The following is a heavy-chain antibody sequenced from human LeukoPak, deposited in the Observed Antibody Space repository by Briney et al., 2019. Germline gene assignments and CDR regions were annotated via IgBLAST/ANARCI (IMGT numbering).Heavy chain of an antibody. CDR3: ARDLYCSGGSCYVGFDY. Sequence: PGGSLRLSCAASGFTFSSYSMNWVRQAPGKGLEWVSSISSSSSYIYYADSVKGRFTISRDNAKNSLYLRMNSLRAEDTAVYYCARDLYCSGGSCYVGFDYWGQGTLVTVSS. CDR1: GFTFSSYS. V-gene: IGHV3-21*01. D-gene: IGHD2-15*01. J-gene: IGHJ4*02. CDR2: ISSSSSYI.